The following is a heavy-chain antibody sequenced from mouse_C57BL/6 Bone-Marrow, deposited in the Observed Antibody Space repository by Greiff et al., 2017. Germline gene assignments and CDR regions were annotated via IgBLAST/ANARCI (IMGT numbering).Heavy chain of an antibody. CDR2: INPNNGGT. J-gene: IGHJ3*01. D-gene: IGHD1-1*01. CDR3: ARRGYGSGSAY. Sequence: EVQLQESGPELVKPGASVKIPCKASGYTFTDYNMDWVKQSHGKSLEWIGDINPNNGGTIYNQKFKGKATLTVAKSSSTAYMELRSLTSEDTAVYYWARRGYGSGSAYWGQGTLVTVSA. CDR1: GYTFTDYN. V-gene: IGHV1-18*01.